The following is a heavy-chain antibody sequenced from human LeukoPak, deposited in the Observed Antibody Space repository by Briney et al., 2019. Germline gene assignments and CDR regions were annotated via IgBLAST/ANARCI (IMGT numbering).Heavy chain of an antibody. J-gene: IGHJ6*03. Sequence: GGSLRLSCAVSGFTFSSYDMSWVRQAPGKGLEWVSAISGSGASTYYADSVKGRFTISRDNSKSTLYLQMNSLRAEDTAVYYCAKDSAYVEDYYYYMDVWGKGTTVTISS. CDR1: GFTFSSYD. CDR3: AKDSAYVEDYYYYMDV. D-gene: IGHD5-24*01. V-gene: IGHV3-23*01. CDR2: ISGSGAST.